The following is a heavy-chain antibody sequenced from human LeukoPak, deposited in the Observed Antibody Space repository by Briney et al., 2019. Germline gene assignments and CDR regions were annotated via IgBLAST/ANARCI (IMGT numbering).Heavy chain of an antibody. CDR3: AGQGGGVALDY. D-gene: IGHD2-8*01. Sequence: SETLSLTCTVSGGSIISYYWSWIRQPPGKGLEWIGYIYYSGSTNYNPSLKSRVSISIDTSKKQFSLKLNSVTAADTAVYYCAGQGGGVALDYWGQGMLVTVSS. CDR1: GGSIISYY. V-gene: IGHV4-59*08. J-gene: IGHJ4*02. CDR2: IYYSGST.